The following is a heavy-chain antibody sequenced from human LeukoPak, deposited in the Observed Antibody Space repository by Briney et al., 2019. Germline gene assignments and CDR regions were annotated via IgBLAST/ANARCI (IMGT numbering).Heavy chain of an antibody. J-gene: IGHJ6*02. CDR1: GYTFTAYH. V-gene: IGHV1-2*02. CDR3: ARDGGMDV. Sequence: ASVKVSCKASGYTFTAYHMHWVRQAPGQGLEWMGWINPNDGGTNSAQKFQGRVTMTRDTSISTVYLDLSRLTSDDTAVYYCARDGGMDVWGQGTTVIVSS. CDR2: INPNDGGT.